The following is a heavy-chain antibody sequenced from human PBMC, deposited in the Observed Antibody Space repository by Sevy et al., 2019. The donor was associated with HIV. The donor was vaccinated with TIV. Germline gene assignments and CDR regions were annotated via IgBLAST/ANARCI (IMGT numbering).Heavy chain of an antibody. V-gene: IGHV3-33*01. Sequence: GGSLRLSCAASGFTFSTYGMHWVRQAPGKGLEWVALIWFDGSNTYYADSVKGRFTISRDIAKNTLHLQMNSLRAEDRAVYYCGRDLEFYDYGDYGPAFMPDYWGQGTLVTVSS. CDR1: GFTFSTYG. J-gene: IGHJ4*02. CDR2: IWFDGSNT. D-gene: IGHD4-17*01. CDR3: GRDLEFYDYGDYGPAFMPDY.